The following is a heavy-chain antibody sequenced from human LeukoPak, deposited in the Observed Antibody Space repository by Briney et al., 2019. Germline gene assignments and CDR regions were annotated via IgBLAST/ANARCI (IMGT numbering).Heavy chain of an antibody. CDR2: IWYGGSSK. Sequence: GGSLRLSCAASGFTFSNYGMHWVRQAPGKGLEWVAVIWYGGSSKYYADSVKGRFTISRDNSKNTLYLQMNSLRVEDTAVYYCAANFDLWGRGTLVTVSS. J-gene: IGHJ2*01. V-gene: IGHV3-33*01. CDR3: AANFDL. CDR1: GFTFSNYG.